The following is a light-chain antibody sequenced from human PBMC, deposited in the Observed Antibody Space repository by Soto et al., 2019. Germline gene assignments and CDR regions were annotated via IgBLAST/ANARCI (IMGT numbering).Light chain of an antibody. CDR3: QQRGNWPWT. J-gene: IGKJ1*01. V-gene: IGKV3-11*01. Sequence: EIVLTQSPATLSLSPGERATLSCRASQSVSSYLALYQQKPAQAPRLLIFDASNRATGIPARFSGSGSGTDFPLPISSLEPEDFAVYYCQQRGNWPWTFGQGTKVEIK. CDR1: QSVSSY. CDR2: DAS.